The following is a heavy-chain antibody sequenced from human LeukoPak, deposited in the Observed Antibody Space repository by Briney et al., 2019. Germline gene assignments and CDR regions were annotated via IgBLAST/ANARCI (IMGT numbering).Heavy chain of an antibody. Sequence: GASVKVSCKASGYTFTGYYIHWVRQAPGQGLEWMGWINPNNGATNYAQKFQGRITMTRDTSTSTVYMELSSLRSEDTAVYYCARDRKYYYDSSAWSWGQGTLVTVSS. J-gene: IGHJ5*02. D-gene: IGHD3-22*01. CDR3: ARDRKYYYDSSAWS. CDR1: GYTFTGYY. V-gene: IGHV1-2*02. CDR2: INPNNGAT.